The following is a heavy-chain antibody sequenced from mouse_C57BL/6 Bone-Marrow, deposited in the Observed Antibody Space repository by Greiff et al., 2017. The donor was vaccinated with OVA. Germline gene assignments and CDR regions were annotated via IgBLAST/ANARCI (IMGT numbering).Heavy chain of an antibody. D-gene: IGHD2-4*01. CDR1: GYTFTSYW. CDR2: IHPNSGST. Sequence: QVQLKQPGAELVKPGASVKLSCKASGYTFTSYWMHWVKQRPGQGLEWIGMIHPNSGSTNYNEKFKSKATLTVDKSSSTAYMQLSSLTSEDSAVYDCARLRLRRGDYFDYWGQGTTLTVSS. CDR3: ARLRLRRGDYFDY. V-gene: IGHV1-64*01. J-gene: IGHJ2*01.